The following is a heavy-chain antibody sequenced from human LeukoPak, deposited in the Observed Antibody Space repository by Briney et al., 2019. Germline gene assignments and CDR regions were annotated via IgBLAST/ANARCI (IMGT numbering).Heavy chain of an antibody. CDR2: IFWDDAQ. CDR3: ARTPTSGYYRFDY. D-gene: IGHD5-18*01. CDR1: GFSLTTRGVG. J-gene: IGHJ4*02. Sequence: SGPTLVKPTQTLTLTCTLSGFSLTTRGVGVGWVRQPPGKALEWLALIFWDDAQRYRPSLRDRLTITKDTSKNQVVLTMTNVDPLDTGTYYCARTPTSGYYRFDYWGQGTLVTVSS. V-gene: IGHV2-5*02.